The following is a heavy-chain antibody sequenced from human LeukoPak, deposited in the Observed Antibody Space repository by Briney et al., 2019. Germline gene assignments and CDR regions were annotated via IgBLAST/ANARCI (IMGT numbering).Heavy chain of an antibody. J-gene: IGHJ4*02. CDR1: GFTLSNYW. D-gene: IGHD2-2*01. CDR2: ISGSGGST. Sequence: GGSLRLSCAASGFTLSNYWMHWVRQAPGEGLVWVSRISGSGGSTYYADSVKGRFTISRDNSKNTLYLQMNSLRAEDTAVYYCAKDRIVVAPAAIGTDYWGQGTLVTVSS. V-gene: IGHV3-23*01. CDR3: AKDRIVVAPAAIGTDY.